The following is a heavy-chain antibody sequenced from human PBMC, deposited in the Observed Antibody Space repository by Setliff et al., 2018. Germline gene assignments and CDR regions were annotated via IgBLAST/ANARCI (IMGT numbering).Heavy chain of an antibody. D-gene: IGHD3-3*01. Sequence: GASVKVSCKASGYTFTSYGINWVRQATGQGLEWMGWMSPNSGNTGYAQKFQGRVTMTRNTSISTAYMDLSSLRFEDTAVYYCARAQSWSGGPYYFDNWGQGTLVTVSS. V-gene: IGHV1-8*02. CDR2: MSPNSGNT. CDR1: GYTFTSYG. J-gene: IGHJ4*02. CDR3: ARAQSWSGGPYYFDN.